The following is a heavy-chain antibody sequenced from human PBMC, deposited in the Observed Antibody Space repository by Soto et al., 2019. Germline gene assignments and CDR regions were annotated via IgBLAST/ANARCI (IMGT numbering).Heavy chain of an antibody. CDR2: ISGSGGST. V-gene: IGHV3-23*01. J-gene: IGHJ4*02. Sequence: GGSLRLSCAASGFTFSSYAMSWVRQAPGKGLEWVSAISGSGGSTYYADSVKGRFTISRGNSKNKLYMKMNSLRAEDTAVYYCAKDWAELRYFDWSLTTIDYWGQGTLVTVSS. D-gene: IGHD3-9*01. CDR1: GFTFSSYA. CDR3: AKDWAELRYFDWSLTTIDY.